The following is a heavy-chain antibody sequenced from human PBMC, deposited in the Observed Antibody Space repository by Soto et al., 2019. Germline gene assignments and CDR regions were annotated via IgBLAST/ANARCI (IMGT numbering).Heavy chain of an antibody. CDR2: IYAADSDT. J-gene: IGHJ4*02. CDR1: GYTFSSYW. D-gene: IGHD6-19*01. CDR3: ERLKIKVAGAIDY. Sequence: GESLKISCKGSGYTFSSYWIAWVRQMPGKGLECMGIIYAADSDTRYSPSFQGQVTISVDKSISTAYLQWSSLKASDSAIYYCERLKIKVAGAIDYWGQGTLVTVSS. V-gene: IGHV5-51*01.